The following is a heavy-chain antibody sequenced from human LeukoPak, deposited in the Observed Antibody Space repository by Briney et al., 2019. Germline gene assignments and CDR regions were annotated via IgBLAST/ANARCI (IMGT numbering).Heavy chain of an antibody. CDR3: AGPLRYYDSSGLFDY. D-gene: IGHD3-22*01. J-gene: IGHJ4*02. V-gene: IGHV1-18*01. CDR1: GYTFTSYG. CDR2: ISAYNGNT. Sequence: ASVKVSCKASGYTFTSYGISWVRQAPGQGLEWMGWISAYNGNTNYAQKLQGRVTMTTDTSTSTAYMELRSLRSDDTAVYYCAGPLRYYDSSGLFDYWGQGTLVTVSS.